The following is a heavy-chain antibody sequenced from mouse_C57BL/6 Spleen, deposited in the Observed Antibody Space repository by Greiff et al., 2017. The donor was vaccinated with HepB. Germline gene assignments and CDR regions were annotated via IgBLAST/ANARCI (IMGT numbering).Heavy chain of an antibody. CDR2: IDPETGGT. J-gene: IGHJ4*01. CDR1: GYTFTDYE. Sequence: VQLQQSGAELVRPGASVTLSCKASGYTFTDYEMHWVKQTPVHGLVWIGAIDPETGGTAYNQKFKGKAILTADKSSSTAYMELRSLTSEDSAVYYCTRDVDYYYAMDYWGQGTSVTVSS. CDR3: TRDVDYYYAMDY. V-gene: IGHV1-15*01.